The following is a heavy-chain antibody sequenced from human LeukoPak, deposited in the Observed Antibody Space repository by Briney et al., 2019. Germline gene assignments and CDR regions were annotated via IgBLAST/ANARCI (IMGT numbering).Heavy chain of an antibody. CDR3: ARSELYYGSESYYHLDY. CDR2: MSYDGRYR. V-gene: IGHV3-30*03. D-gene: IGHD3-10*01. CDR1: GFTFDFYA. Sequence: GGSLRLSCTTSGFTFDFYAMHWVRQAPGKGLEWVAVMSYDGRYRYYADSARGRFTISRDNSKRTLYLEMSSLRPEDTALYYCARSELYYGSESYYHLDYWGHGTPVTVSS. J-gene: IGHJ4*01.